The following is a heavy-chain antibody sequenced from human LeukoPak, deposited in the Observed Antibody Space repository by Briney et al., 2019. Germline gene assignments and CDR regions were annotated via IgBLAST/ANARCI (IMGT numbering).Heavy chain of an antibody. CDR2: VSAGGDIT. CDR3: AKEELFFGLDP. J-gene: IGHJ5*02. D-gene: IGHD3-10*01. V-gene: IGHV3-23*01. CDR1: GFTFSTYG. Sequence: PGGSLRLSCAASGFTFSTYGMSWVRQAPGKGLEWVSVVSAGGDITYYADSMKGRFTISRDNSKNAVYLQMDSLRAEDTAVYFCAKEELFFGLDPWGQGTLVTVSS.